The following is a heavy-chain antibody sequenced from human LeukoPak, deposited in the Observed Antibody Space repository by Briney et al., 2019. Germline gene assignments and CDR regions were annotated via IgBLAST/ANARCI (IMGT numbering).Heavy chain of an antibody. J-gene: IGHJ3*02. CDR1: GGSISSYY. D-gene: IGHD3-22*01. V-gene: IGHV4-59*08. Sequence: SETLSLTCTVSGGSISSYYWSWIRQPPGKGLEWIGYIYYSGSTNYNPSLKSRATISVDTSKNQFSLKLSSVTAADTAVYYCARTYYYDSSGYYWGAFDIWGQGTMVTVSS. CDR2: IYYSGST. CDR3: ARTYYYDSSGYYWGAFDI.